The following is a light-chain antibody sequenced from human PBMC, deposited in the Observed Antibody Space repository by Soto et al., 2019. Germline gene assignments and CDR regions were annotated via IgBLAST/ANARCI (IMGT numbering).Light chain of an antibody. J-gene: IGLJ3*02. V-gene: IGLV2-14*01. CDR3: SSKSSGSTPML. CDR2: EVS. Sequence: QSALTQPASVSGSPGQSITISGTGTSSDVGGYRFVSWYQHHPGEAPKLIIYEVSNRPSGVSSRFSGSKSGNTASLTISGLQAEDESLYYCSSKSSGSTPMLFGGGTQLTVL. CDR1: SSDVGGYRF.